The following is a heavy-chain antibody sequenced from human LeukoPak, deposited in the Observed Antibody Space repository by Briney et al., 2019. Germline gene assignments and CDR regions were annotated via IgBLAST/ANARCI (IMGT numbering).Heavy chain of an antibody. CDR3: ARAKPAHQLVTVGLDY. J-gene: IGHJ4*02. D-gene: IGHD4-23*01. V-gene: IGHV4-34*01. Sequence: SETLSLTCAVSGGSFSGYYLSWVRQPPGKGLEWIGEINHSGSTNYNPSLKSRGTISVEQSKNQFSLKLSAVTAADTAVYYCARAKPAHQLVTVGLDYWGEGTLVTVSS. CDR1: GGSFSGYY. CDR2: INHSGST.